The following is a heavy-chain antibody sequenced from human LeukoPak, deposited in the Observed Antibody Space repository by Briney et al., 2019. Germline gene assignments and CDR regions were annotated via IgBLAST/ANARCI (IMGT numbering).Heavy chain of an antibody. Sequence: GGSLRLSCAASGFTFSSYAMSWVRQAPGKGLEWVSAISGSGGSTYYADSVKGRLTISRDNSKNTLYLQMKRLRAEDTAVYYCAKDVTMVLGVIIPVLFDYWGQGTMVTVSS. CDR1: GFTFSSYA. CDR3: AKDVTMVLGVIIPVLFDY. V-gene: IGHV3-23*01. D-gene: IGHD3-10*01. J-gene: IGHJ4*02. CDR2: ISGSGGST.